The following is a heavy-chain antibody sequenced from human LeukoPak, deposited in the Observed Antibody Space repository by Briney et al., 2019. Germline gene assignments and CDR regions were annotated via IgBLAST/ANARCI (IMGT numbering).Heavy chain of an antibody. CDR1: GFTFSSYE. J-gene: IGHJ6*04. CDR3: ARDNGDVVAPLLDV. D-gene: IGHD2-21*01. CDR2: IDSSGSNI. V-gene: IGHV3-48*03. Sequence: PGGSLRLSCAASGFTFSSYEMNWVRQAPGKGLEWVSYIDSSGSNIHYADSVQGRFSISRDDAKNSLYLQMNSLRAEDTARYYCARDNGDVVAPLLDVWGKGTTVTVSS.